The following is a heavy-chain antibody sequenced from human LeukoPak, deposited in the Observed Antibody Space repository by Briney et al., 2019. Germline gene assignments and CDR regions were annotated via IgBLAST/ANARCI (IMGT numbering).Heavy chain of an antibody. D-gene: IGHD3-16*01. CDR2: IHHSGTT. V-gene: IGHV4-38-2*01. J-gene: IGHJ3*02. CDR1: GFPISRGFS. Sequence: SETLSLTCAVSGFPISRGFSWGWVRQPPGKGLEWMGNIHHSGTTYYSPSLKSRLSISSDTSKNQFSLKLSSVTAEDTAVYFCARFDFVWDSYGMDAFDMWGQGTVVTVSS. CDR3: ARFDFVWDSYGMDAFDM.